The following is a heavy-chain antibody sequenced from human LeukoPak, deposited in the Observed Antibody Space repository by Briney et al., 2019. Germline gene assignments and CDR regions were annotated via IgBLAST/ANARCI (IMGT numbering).Heavy chain of an antibody. J-gene: IGHJ5*02. CDR1: GYSFTSYW. CDR2: IDPSDSYT. D-gene: IGHD6-19*01. V-gene: IGHV5-10-1*01. Sequence: GESLRISCKGSGYSFTSYWISWVRQMPGKGLEWMGRIDPSDSYTNYSPSFQGHVTISADKSISTAYLQWSSLKASDTAMYYCARQATLAVAGTVWFDPWGQGTLVTVSS. CDR3: ARQATLAVAGTVWFDP.